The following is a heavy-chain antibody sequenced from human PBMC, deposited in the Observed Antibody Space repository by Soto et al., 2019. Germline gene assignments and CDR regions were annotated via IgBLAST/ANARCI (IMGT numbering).Heavy chain of an antibody. J-gene: IGHJ4*02. CDR2: IKQDGSEK. D-gene: IGHD6-13*01. CDR1: GFTFSSYW. V-gene: IGHV3-7*01. CDR3: ARHGRSRSSSWFDY. Sequence: EVQLVESGGGLVQPGGSLRLSCAASGFTFSSYWMSWVRQAPGKGLEWVANIKQDGSEKYYVDSVKGRFTISRDNAKNPLYLQMNSLRAEDTAVYYCARHGRSRSSSWFDYWGQGTLVTVSS.